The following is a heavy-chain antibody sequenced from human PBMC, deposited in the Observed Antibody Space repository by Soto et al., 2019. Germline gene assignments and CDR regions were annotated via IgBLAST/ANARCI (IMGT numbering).Heavy chain of an antibody. D-gene: IGHD1-1*01. V-gene: IGHV2-26*01. Sequence: QVTLKESGPVLVKPTETLMLTCTVSGFSLSNAGMGVSWIRQPPGKALEWLSHIFSNDERSYNTSLLSRLTISKDTSKSQVVLTMTDVDPVDTATYYCARIRVTTTVTSYYGLDVWGQGTTVTVSS. CDR3: ARIRVTTTVTSYYGLDV. J-gene: IGHJ6*02. CDR1: GFSLSNAGMG. CDR2: IFSNDER.